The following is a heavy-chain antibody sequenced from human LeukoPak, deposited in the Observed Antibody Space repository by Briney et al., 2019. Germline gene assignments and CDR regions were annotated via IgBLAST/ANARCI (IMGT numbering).Heavy chain of an antibody. CDR1: GDSISSSSYY. J-gene: IGHJ4*02. CDR3: ASPRIAAAGIDF. CDR2: VYYSTNT. Sequence: SDTLSLTCNFSGDSISSSSYYWDWIRQPPGKGLEWIGNVYYSTNTYYNPSLKSRVTISGDTSKNQFSLKLSSVTAEDTAVYYCASPRIAAAGIDFWGQGTLVTVSS. V-gene: IGHV4-39*01. D-gene: IGHD6-13*01.